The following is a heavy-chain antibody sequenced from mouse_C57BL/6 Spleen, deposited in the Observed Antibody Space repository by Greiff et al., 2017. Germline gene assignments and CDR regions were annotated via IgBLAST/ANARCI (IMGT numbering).Heavy chain of an antibody. CDR2: INPNNGGT. J-gene: IGHJ3*01. D-gene: IGHD1-2*01. Sequence: EVQLQQSGPELVKPGASVKISCKASGYTFTDYYMNWVKQSHGKSLEWIGDINPNNGGTSYNQKFKGKATLTVDKSSSTAYMELRSLTSEDSAVYYCASGGGSLLRFVSGGQGLWSLSLQ. CDR3: ASGGGSLLRFVS. V-gene: IGHV1-26*01. CDR1: GYTFTDYY.